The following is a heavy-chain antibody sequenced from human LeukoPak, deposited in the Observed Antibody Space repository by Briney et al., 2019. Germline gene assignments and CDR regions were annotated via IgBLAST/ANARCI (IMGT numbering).Heavy chain of an antibody. V-gene: IGHV3-23*01. J-gene: IGHJ4*02. CDR3: AKDHPFDYYYASSAYFLY. CDR1: GFTFSSYA. CDR2: VSGSGSGT. D-gene: IGHD3-22*01. Sequence: GGSLRLSCVASGFTFSSYAMAWVRQAPGKGLEWVSSVSGSGSGTYYADFVEGRFTISRDNSKNTVYLLMNGLRADDTAIYYCAKDHPFDYYYASSAYFLYWGQGTLVTVSS.